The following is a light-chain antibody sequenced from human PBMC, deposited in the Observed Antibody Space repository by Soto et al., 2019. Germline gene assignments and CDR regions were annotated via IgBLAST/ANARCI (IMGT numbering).Light chain of an antibody. CDR1: ESLLHSDLKTH. CDR2: EGS. J-gene: IGKJ4*01. CDR3: QQRSNWPLT. V-gene: IGKV2D-29*02. Sequence: IVMTQTPLSLSVTPGQPAAFSCKSSESLLHSDLKTHLYWYLQKAGQSPQLLIYEGSNRFSGVPDRFSGSGSGTDFTLTISSLEPEDFAVYYCQQRSNWPLTFGGGTKVEIK.